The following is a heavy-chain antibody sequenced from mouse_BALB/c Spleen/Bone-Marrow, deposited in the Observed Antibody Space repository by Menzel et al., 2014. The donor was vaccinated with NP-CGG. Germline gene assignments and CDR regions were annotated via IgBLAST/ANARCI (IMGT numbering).Heavy chain of an antibody. CDR2: IDPANGNT. CDR3: AYGSSYDYFDY. Sequence: EVQLQQSGAELVKPGASVKLSCTASGFNIKDTYMRWVKQRPEQGLEWIGRIDPANGNTIYDPKFQGKATITADTSSNTAYLQLSSLTSEDTAVYYCAYGSSYDYFDYWGQGTTLTVSS. J-gene: IGHJ2*01. CDR1: GFNIKDTY. V-gene: IGHV14-3*02. D-gene: IGHD1-1*01.